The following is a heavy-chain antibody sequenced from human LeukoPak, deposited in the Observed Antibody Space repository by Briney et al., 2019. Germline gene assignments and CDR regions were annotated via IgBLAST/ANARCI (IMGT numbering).Heavy chain of an antibody. D-gene: IGHD3-3*01. Sequence: GGSLRLSCAASGFTFSDYYMSWIRQAPGKGLEWVSYISSSGSTIYYADSVKGRFTISRDNAKNSLYLQMNSLRAEDTAVYYCAKEWDFYWFDPWGQGTLVTVSS. J-gene: IGHJ5*02. CDR1: GFTFSDYY. CDR2: ISSSGSTI. V-gene: IGHV3-11*04. CDR3: AKEWDFYWFDP.